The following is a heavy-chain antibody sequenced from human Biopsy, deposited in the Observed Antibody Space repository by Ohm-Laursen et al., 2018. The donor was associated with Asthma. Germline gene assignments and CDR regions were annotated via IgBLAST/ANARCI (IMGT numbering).Heavy chain of an antibody. CDR2: ISASGNST. Sequence: SLRLSCSASGFRFNSYAVSWVRQAPGKGPERVSTISASGNSTYCGDSVKGRFTISRDNSKNTLFLHMNGLRADDTAVYYCAKGMDTFDIWGQGTLVTVSS. J-gene: IGHJ3*02. CDR3: AKGMDTFDI. CDR1: GFRFNSYA. D-gene: IGHD5-18*01. V-gene: IGHV3-23*01.